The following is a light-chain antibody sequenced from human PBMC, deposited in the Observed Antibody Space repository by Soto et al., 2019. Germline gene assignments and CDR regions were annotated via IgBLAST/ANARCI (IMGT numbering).Light chain of an antibody. V-gene: IGLV1-47*01. Sequence: QSVLTQPPSASGTPGQRVTISCSGSSSNIGSNYVYWYQQLPGTAPKLLIYRNNQRPSGVPDRFSGSKSGTSASLAISGLRSEDEADYYCAAWDHSLSGFVVFGGGTKVTVL. CDR3: AAWDHSLSGFVV. J-gene: IGLJ2*01. CDR2: RNN. CDR1: SSNIGSNY.